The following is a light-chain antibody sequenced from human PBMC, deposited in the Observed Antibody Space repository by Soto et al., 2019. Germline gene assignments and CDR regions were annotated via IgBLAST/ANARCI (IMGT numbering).Light chain of an antibody. V-gene: IGKV1-5*03. CDR2: KAS. CDR1: QSISSW. Sequence: DIQMTQSPSTLSASIGDRVTITCRASQSISSWLAWYQQKPGKAPKLLIYKASSLESGVPSRFSGSGSGTEFTLTISSLQPDDFAPYYCQQYNSNSMYTFGQGTKLEIK. CDR3: QQYNSNSMYT. J-gene: IGKJ2*01.